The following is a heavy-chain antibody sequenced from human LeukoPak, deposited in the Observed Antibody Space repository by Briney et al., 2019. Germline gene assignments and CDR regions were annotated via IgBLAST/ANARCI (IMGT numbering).Heavy chain of an antibody. CDR2: VSHDGTT. CDR1: GDSVTSYY. Sequence: SQTLSLTCSLSGDSVTSYYWNWIRHAPGKGLEWIGYVSHDGTTNYTPSLRSRVIMSVDTAKNNTSLRLTSVTAADTAVYYCARLYCYDAGCYNHWGRGILVTVSS. CDR3: ARLYCYDAGCYNH. V-gene: IGHV4-59*08. J-gene: IGHJ4*02. D-gene: IGHD2-15*01.